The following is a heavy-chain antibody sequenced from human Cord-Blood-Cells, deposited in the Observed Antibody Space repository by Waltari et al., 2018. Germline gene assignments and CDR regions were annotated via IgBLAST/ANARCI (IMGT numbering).Heavy chain of an antibody. D-gene: IGHD6-6*01. V-gene: IGHV1-2*02. CDR1: GYTFTGSY. Sequence: QVQLVQSGAAVTKPGASVNVSCKASGYTFTGSYIPWVRQAPGQGLEWMGWINPNSGGTNYAQKFQGRVTMTRDTSISTAYMELSRLRSDDTAVYYCARGSSIAARFDIWGQGTMVTVSS. CDR3: ARGSSIAARFDI. J-gene: IGHJ3*02. CDR2: INPNSGGT.